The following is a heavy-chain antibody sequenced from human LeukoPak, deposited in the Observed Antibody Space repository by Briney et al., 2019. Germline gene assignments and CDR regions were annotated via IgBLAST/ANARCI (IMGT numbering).Heavy chain of an antibody. J-gene: IGHJ6*03. CDR3: ARLGLYSSSWYAYYYYYYMDV. CDR2: IKQDGSEK. CDR1: GFTFSSYW. V-gene: IGHV3-7*01. D-gene: IGHD6-13*01. Sequence: PGGSLRLSCAASGFTFSSYWMSWVRQAPGKGLEWVANIKQDGSEKYYVDSVKGRFTISRDNAKNSLYLQMNSLRAEDTAVYYCARLGLYSSSWYAYYYYYYMDVWGKGTTVTVSS.